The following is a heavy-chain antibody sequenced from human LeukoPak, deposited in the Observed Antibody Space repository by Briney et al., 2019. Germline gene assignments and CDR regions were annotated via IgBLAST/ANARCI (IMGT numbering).Heavy chain of an antibody. CDR2: IWFDGSNK. Sequence: PGGSLRLSCAASGFTFSNNGMHWVRQAPDKGLEWLALIWFDGSNKYYADSVKGRFTISRDNSKKTLYLQMNSLRAEDTAVYYCGSSDASAYYQSIDYWAREPWSPSPQ. CDR1: GFTFSNNG. J-gene: IGHJ4*02. V-gene: IGHV3-33*01. D-gene: IGHD1-26*01. CDR3: GSSDASAYYQSIDY.